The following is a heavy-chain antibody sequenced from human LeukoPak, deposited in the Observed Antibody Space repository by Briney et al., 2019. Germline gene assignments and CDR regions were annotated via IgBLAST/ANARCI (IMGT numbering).Heavy chain of an antibody. CDR3: AEGAKSRLHY. CDR2: ISAYNGNT. D-gene: IGHD3-16*01. J-gene: IGHJ4*02. V-gene: IGHV1-18*01. CDR1: GYDFISYG. Sequence: GASVKVSCKASGYDFISYGFTWVRQAPGRGLEWMGWISAYNGNTNYAPSLQARVSMTTDASASTVSIEVRSLTPDDTAVYYCAEGAKSRLHYWGQGTLVTVSS.